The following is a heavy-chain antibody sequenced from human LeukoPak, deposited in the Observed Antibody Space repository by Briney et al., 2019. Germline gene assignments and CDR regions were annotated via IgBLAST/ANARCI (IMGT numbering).Heavy chain of an antibody. Sequence: QPGGSLRLSCEASGFTFDDYGMHWVRQAPGKGLEWVTGISWNSANIAYGDSVKGRFTISRDNARNTLHLQMNSLRADDTALYYCTRGSGYSPLFDCWGQGTLVTVSS. J-gene: IGHJ4*02. CDR2: ISWNSANI. CDR1: GFTFDDYG. V-gene: IGHV3-9*01. D-gene: IGHD2-15*01. CDR3: TRGSGYSPLFDC.